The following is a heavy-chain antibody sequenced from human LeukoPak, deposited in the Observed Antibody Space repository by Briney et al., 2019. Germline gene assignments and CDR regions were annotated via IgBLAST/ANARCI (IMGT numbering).Heavy chain of an antibody. CDR1: GGSISGYY. D-gene: IGHD2-8*02. J-gene: IGHJ4*02. Sequence: SETLSLTCTVSGGSISGYYWRWLRHPPGKGLECLGYIFYSGSTNYNPFFKSRVSISLDTSKSQFSLKLTSVTAADTAMYDCARLGFRTGDNSLADYWGRGTQVTVSS. CDR3: ARLGFRTGDNSLADY. CDR2: IFYSGST. V-gene: IGHV4-59*08.